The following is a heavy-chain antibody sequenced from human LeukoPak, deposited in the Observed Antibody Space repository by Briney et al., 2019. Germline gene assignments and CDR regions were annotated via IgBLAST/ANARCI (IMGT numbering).Heavy chain of an antibody. CDR3: AKFQWSAYCSSTTFDY. CDR2: IRYDGSNN. J-gene: IGHJ4*02. D-gene: IGHD2-2*01. Sequence: GGSLRLSCAASGFTFSSYGMHWVRHAPGKGLEWVAFIRYDGSNNYYADSVKGRFTISRDNSKNTLYLQMNSLRAEDTAVYYCAKFQWSAYCSSTTFDYWGQGTLVTVSS. V-gene: IGHV3-30*02. CDR1: GFTFSSYG.